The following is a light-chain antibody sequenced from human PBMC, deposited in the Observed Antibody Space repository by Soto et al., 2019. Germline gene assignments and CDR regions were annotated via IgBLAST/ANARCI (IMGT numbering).Light chain of an antibody. CDR1: QSVSSSY. CDR2: DTS. J-gene: IGKJ1*01. Sequence: EIVLTQSPGTLSLSPGERATLSCRASQSVSSSYLAWYQQKPGQAPRLLIYDTSSRATGIPDRFSGSGSGTDFTLAISRLEPEYFAVYYCQQCGSSPSFGQGTNVELK. CDR3: QQCGSSPS. V-gene: IGKV3-20*01.